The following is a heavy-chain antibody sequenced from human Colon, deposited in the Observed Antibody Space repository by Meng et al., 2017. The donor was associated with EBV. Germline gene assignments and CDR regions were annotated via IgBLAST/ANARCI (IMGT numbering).Heavy chain of an antibody. CDR2: IYYSGST. J-gene: IGHJ4*02. D-gene: IGHD6-19*01. CDR3: ARVSSGWDYFDY. CDR1: GGSVSSGGYY. V-gene: IGHV4-31*03. Sequence: QVQLQGSGPGLVKPSQTLSITCSVSGGSVSSGGYYWPWIRQHPGKGLEWFGHIYYSGSTFYNPSLKRRVIISIDTSKNQFSLNLRSVTAADTAVYYCARVSSGWDYFDYWGQGTLVTVSS.